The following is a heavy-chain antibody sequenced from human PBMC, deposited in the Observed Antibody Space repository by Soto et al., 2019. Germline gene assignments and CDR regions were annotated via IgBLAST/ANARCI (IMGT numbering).Heavy chain of an antibody. V-gene: IGHV3-30-3*01. D-gene: IGHD5-12*01. CDR2: VSFNEDKK. Sequence: VQLVESGGGVVQPGRSLRLSCAGSGFTFSTFALHWVRQAPGKGLEWVAVVSFNEDKKDYAESVKGRFTISRDNSKNTLSRHMTNLRPEDTAVYRCARGSFGGFLPTDGMDVWGPGTTVIVSS. CDR3: ARGSFGGFLPTDGMDV. CDR1: GFTFSTFA. J-gene: IGHJ6*02.